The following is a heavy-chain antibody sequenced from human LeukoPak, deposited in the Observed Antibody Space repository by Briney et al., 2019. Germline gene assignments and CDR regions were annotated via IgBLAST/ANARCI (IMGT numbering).Heavy chain of an antibody. CDR3: ASSPTEYTFDI. J-gene: IGHJ3*02. CDR2: IYYSGST. Sequence: SETLSLTCTVSGGSISSGGYYWSWIRQHPGEGLEWIGYIYYSGSTYYNPSLKSRVTISVDTSKNQFSLKLSSVTAADTAVYYCASSPTEYTFDIWGQGTMVTVSS. D-gene: IGHD1-1*01. CDR1: GGSISSGGYY. V-gene: IGHV4-31*03.